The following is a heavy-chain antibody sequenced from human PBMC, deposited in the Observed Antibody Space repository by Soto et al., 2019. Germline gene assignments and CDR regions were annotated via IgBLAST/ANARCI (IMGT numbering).Heavy chain of an antibody. CDR2: INPDSGAT. CDR1: GYRFIGYY. D-gene: IGHD2-15*01. Sequence: QVQLVQSGAEVKTPGASVKVSCKASGYRFIGYYIHWVRQAPGQGLEWMGWINPDSGATNYAQKFQGWATMTRDTSIRTVYMELSRLRYDDTAVYYCARDPSGGGGAIDYWGHGTLVTVSS. CDR3: ARDPSGGGGAIDY. J-gene: IGHJ4*01. V-gene: IGHV1-2*04.